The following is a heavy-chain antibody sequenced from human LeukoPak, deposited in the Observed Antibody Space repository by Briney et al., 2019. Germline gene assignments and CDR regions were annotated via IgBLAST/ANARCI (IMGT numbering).Heavy chain of an antibody. CDR3: ARDLTIFGVVTPLGD. Sequence: GGSLRLSCAASGFTFSSYSMNWVRQAPGKGLRWVSYISSSSSTISYADSVKGRFAISRDNAKNSLYLQMNSLRAEDTAVYYCARDLTIFGVVTPLGDWGQGTLVTVSA. J-gene: IGHJ4*02. CDR1: GFTFSSYS. CDR2: ISSSSSTI. D-gene: IGHD3-3*01. V-gene: IGHV3-48*01.